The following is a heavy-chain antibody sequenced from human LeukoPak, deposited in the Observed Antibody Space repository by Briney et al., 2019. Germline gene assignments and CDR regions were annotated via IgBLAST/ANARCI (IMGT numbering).Heavy chain of an antibody. CDR3: ARDHDAVGTTIDH. D-gene: IGHD1-14*01. V-gene: IGHV3-74*01. Sequence: GSLRLSCAASGFTFSSYWMHWVRQAPGEGRVWVSRIKRDGIVTWDADSVKGRFTISRDNSKNMLYLQMNSLRDEDTAVYFCARDHDAVGTTIDHWGQGTLVTVSS. J-gene: IGHJ4*02. CDR2: IKRDGIVT. CDR1: GFTFSSYW.